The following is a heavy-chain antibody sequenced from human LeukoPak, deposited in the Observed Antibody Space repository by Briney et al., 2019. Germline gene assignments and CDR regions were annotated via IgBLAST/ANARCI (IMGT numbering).Heavy chain of an antibody. D-gene: IGHD3-10*01. V-gene: IGHV1-2*02. CDR2: INPNSGGT. J-gene: IGHJ1*01. Sequence: ASVKVSCKASGYTFTGYYMHWVRQAPGQGLGWMGWINPNSGGTNYAQNFQGRVTMTRDTSINTAYMELSSLRSDDTAVYYCARGGAYYYGAGYLWGQGTLVTVSS. CDR1: GYTFTGYY. CDR3: ARGGAYYYGAGYL.